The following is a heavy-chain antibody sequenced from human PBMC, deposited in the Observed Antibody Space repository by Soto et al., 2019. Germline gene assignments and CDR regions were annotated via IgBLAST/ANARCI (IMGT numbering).Heavy chain of an antibody. CDR3: ARCKYFWSGYSRGGMDV. D-gene: IGHD3-3*01. CDR2: ISVYNGNT. J-gene: IGHJ6*02. V-gene: IGHV1-18*01. Sequence: QVVLVQSGDEVKEPGASVRVSCKASGYTFTTYGIAWVRQAPGQGPEWMGWISVYNGNTNSAEKVRGRLTMTTDRYTNTAYMDLRSLRSDDTAGYYCARCKYFWSGYSRGGMDVLGQGTTVTVSS. CDR1: GYTFTTYG.